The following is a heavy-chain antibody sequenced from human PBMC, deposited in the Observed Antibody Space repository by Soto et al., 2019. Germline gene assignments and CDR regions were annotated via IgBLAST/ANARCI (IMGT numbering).Heavy chain of an antibody. CDR2: MNPFSGNA. J-gene: IGHJ4*02. Sequence: QVQLVQSGAEVKKPETSVRVSCKASGYTFTSYDIYWVRQATGQGLEWMGWMNPFSGNAVYTQKFQDRVTMTRDTSINTAFMEMSGLRSEDTAVYYCTRGQGNHWGQASLVTVSS. CDR1: GYTFTSYD. CDR3: TRGQGNH. V-gene: IGHV1-8*01.